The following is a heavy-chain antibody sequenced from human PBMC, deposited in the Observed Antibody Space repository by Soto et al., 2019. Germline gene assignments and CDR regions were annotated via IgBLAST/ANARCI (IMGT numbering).Heavy chain of an antibody. CDR1: GYTFTGYY. V-gene: IGHV1-69*06. CDR2: IIPIFNTA. J-gene: IGHJ6*02. Sequence: SVKVSCKASGYTFTGYYMHWVRQAPGQGLEWMGGIIPIFNTANYAQKFQGRVTITADKSTSTAYMELSSLRSEDTAVYYCARGLVVPAGIRYYYYGMDVWGQGTTVTVSS. CDR3: ARGLVVPAGIRYYYYGMDV. D-gene: IGHD2-2*01.